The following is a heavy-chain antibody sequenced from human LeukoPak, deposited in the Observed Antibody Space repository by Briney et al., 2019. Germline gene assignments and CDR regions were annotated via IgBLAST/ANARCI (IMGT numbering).Heavy chain of an antibody. D-gene: IGHD3-22*01. Sequence: GGSLRLSCAASGFTFSSYAMSWVRQAPGKGLEWVSAISGSGGSTYCADSVKGRFTISRDNSKNTLYLQMNSLRAEGTAVYYCAKDAEGTMIVVANPNWFDPWGQGTLVTVSS. CDR1: GFTFSSYA. CDR2: ISGSGGST. V-gene: IGHV3-23*01. CDR3: AKDAEGTMIVVANPNWFDP. J-gene: IGHJ5*02.